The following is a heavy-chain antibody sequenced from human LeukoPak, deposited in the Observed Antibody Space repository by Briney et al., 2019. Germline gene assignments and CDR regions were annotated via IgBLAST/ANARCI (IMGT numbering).Heavy chain of an antibody. D-gene: IGHD3-3*02. J-gene: IGHJ4*02. V-gene: IGHV1-2*02. Sequence: ASVKVSCKXSGYTFTGYYMHWVRQSPGQGLEWMGWISPNSGGTNYAQKFQGRVTMTRDTSISTAYMELSRLRSDDTAVYYCARDSAVRHFWSGYYEYWGQGTLVTVSS. CDR2: ISPNSGGT. CDR1: GYTFTGYY. CDR3: ARDSAVRHFWSGYYEY.